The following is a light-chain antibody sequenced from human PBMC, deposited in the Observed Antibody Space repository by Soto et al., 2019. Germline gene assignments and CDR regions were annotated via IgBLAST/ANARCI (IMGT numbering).Light chain of an antibody. V-gene: IGLV2-23*01. J-gene: IGLJ2*01. Sequence: QSVLTQPASVSGSPGQSITISCTGTSSDVGSYNLVSWYQHHPGKAPKLMIYEGSNRPSGVSNRFFGSKSGNTASLTISGLQAEGEADYYCSSYAGAVVFGGGTKLTVL. CDR2: EGS. CDR3: SSYAGAVV. CDR1: SSDVGSYNL.